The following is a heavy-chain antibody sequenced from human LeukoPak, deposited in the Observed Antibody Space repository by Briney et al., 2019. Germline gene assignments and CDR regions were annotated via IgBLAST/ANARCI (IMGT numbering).Heavy chain of an antibody. Sequence: GGSLRLSCAASGFTVSSDYMSWVRQAPGKGLEWVSVIYSGGSTYHADSVKGRFTISRDDSKNTLYLQMNSLRVEDTAVYYCAAGRFWSGYYDYWGQGTLVTVSS. D-gene: IGHD3-3*01. J-gene: IGHJ4*02. CDR3: AAGRFWSGYYDY. V-gene: IGHV3-53*01. CDR2: IYSGGST. CDR1: GFTVSSDY.